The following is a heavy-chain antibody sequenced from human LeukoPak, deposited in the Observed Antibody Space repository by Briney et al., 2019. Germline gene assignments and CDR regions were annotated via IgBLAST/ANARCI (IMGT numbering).Heavy chain of an antibody. D-gene: IGHD2-21*01. CDR2: INHSGST. J-gene: IGHJ4*02. V-gene: IGHV4-34*01. Sequence: SETLSLTCAVYGGSFSGYYWSWIRQPPGKGLEWIGEINHSGSTNYNPSLKSRVTIPVDTSKNQFSLKLRSVAAADTAVYYYARVLRWGWRFDYWGQGTLVTVSS. CDR3: ARVLRWGWRFDY. CDR1: GGSFSGYY.